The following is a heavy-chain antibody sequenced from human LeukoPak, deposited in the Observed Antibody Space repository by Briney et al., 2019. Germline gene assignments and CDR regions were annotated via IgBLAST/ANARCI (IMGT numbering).Heavy chain of an antibody. CDR3: ARVSRYYGSGSNPFDY. V-gene: IGHV4-59*12. CDR2: IYYSGST. D-gene: IGHD3-10*01. CDR1: GGSISSYY. J-gene: IGHJ4*02. Sequence: SETLSLTCTVSGGSISSYYWSWIRQPPGKGLEWIGYIYYSGSTYYNPSLKSRVTISVDTSKNQFSLKLSSVTAADTAVYYCARVSRYYGSGSNPFDYWGQGTLVTVSS.